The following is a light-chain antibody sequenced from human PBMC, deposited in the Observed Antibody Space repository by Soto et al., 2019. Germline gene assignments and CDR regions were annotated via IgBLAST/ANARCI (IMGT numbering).Light chain of an antibody. CDR1: QSVSIY. V-gene: IGKV3-11*01. Sequence: EIVLTQSPATLSLSPGERATLSCMASQSVSIYLAWYQQKPGQAPRLLIYDASNRATGIPARFSGSGSGTDFTLTISSLQPEDFAIYYCQQRSNWPLTFGPGTKVDIK. CDR3: QQRSNWPLT. J-gene: IGKJ3*01. CDR2: DAS.